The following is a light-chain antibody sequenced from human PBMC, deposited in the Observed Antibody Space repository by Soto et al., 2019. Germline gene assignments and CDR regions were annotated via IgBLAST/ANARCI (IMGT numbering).Light chain of an antibody. CDR1: QDINTY. Sequence: EIVLTQSPATLAFSPGERGRLSCRSRQDINTYLAWYQQKPGQAPRLLIYDASNRAKGITARFSGSGPGTDLTLTISSLEPEDFAVYYCQQRSNWPITFGQGTRLEIK. J-gene: IGKJ5*01. V-gene: IGKV3D-11*01. CDR2: DAS. CDR3: QQRSNWPIT.